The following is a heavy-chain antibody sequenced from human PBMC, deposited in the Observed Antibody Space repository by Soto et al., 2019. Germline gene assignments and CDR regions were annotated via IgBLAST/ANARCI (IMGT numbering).Heavy chain of an antibody. D-gene: IGHD1-1*01. J-gene: IGHJ6*03. CDR3: ASSPLRLPLKQHYYYYYYMDV. CDR1: GGSFSGYY. V-gene: IGHV4-34*01. Sequence: SETLSLTCAVYGGSFSGYYWSWIRQPPGKGLEWIGEINHSGSTNYNPSLKSRVTISVDTSKNQFSLKLSSVTAADTAVYYCASSPLRLPLKQHYYYYYYMDVWGKGTTVTVSS. CDR2: INHSGST.